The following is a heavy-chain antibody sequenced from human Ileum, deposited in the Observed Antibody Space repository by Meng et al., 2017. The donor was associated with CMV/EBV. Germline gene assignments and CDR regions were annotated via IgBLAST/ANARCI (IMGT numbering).Heavy chain of an antibody. D-gene: IGHD2-15*01. CDR3: ARGRRLRLGYCSGSSCPPGWWFDP. Sequence: ISWVRQAPGQGLEWMGGIIPIFGTANYAQKFQGRVTITTDESTSTAYMELSSLRSEDTAVYYCARGRRLRLGYCSGSSCPPGWWFDPWGQGTLVTVSS. V-gene: IGHV1-69*05. CDR2: IIPIFGTA. J-gene: IGHJ5*02.